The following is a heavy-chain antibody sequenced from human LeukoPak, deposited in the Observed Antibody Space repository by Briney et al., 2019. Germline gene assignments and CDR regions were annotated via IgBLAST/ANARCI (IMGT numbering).Heavy chain of an antibody. CDR1: GFTFSNYG. CDR3: VRDFEWLLGLFDY. V-gene: IGHV3-30*02. Sequence: GGSLRLSCAASGFTFSNYGMHWVRQAPGKGLEWVAFIRYDGRNKYYADSVKDRCTISRDSSKDTLYLQMNSLRADDSAVYYCVRDFEWLLGLFDYWGQGTLVTVSS. CDR2: IRYDGRNK. J-gene: IGHJ4*02. D-gene: IGHD6-19*01.